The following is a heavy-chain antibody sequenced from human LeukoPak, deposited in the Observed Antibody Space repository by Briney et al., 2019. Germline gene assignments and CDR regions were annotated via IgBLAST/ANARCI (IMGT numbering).Heavy chain of an antibody. CDR1: GFTFSSYS. J-gene: IGHJ4*02. Sequence: GGSLRLSCAASGFTFSSYSMNWVRQAPGKGLEWVSTIGGGGENTYYADSVKGRFTISRDNSKNTLYLQMNSLRAEDTAVYYCARAAGSGSYQFDYWGQGTLVTVSS. CDR3: ARAAGSGSYQFDY. CDR2: IGGGGENT. D-gene: IGHD3-10*01. V-gene: IGHV3-23*01.